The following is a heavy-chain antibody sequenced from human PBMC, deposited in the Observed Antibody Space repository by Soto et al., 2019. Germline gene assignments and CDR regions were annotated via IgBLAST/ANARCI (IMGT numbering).Heavy chain of an antibody. CDR2: ISGSGGST. D-gene: IGHD3-22*01. CDR3: AKTVGGFMDYDSSGYYGVSDQYYFAY. Sequence: QPGGSLRLSCAASGFTFSSYAMSWVRQAPGKGLEWVSAISGSGGSTYYADSVKGRFTISRDNSKNTLYLQMNSLRAEDTAVYYCAKTVGGFMDYDSSGYYGVSDQYYFAYWGQGTLVTVSS. CDR1: GFTFSSYA. J-gene: IGHJ4*02. V-gene: IGHV3-23*01.